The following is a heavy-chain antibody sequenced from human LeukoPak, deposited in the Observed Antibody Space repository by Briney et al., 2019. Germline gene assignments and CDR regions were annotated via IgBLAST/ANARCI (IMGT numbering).Heavy chain of an antibody. Sequence: PSETLSLTCTVSGGSISSSSYYWGWIRQPPGKGLEWIGSIYYSGSTYYNPSLKSRVTISVDTSKNQFSLKLSSVTAADTAVYYCARIEEGGVSDYWGQGTLVTVSS. J-gene: IGHJ4*02. V-gene: IGHV4-39*01. CDR1: GGSISSSSYY. CDR3: ARIEEGGVSDY. D-gene: IGHD3-16*01. CDR2: IYYSGST.